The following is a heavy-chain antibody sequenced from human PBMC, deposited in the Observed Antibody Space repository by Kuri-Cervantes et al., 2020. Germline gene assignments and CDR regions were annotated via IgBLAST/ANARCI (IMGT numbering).Heavy chain of an antibody. Sequence: GESLKISCAASGFTFSSYAMHWVRQAPGKGLEWVAVISYDGSNKYYADSVKGRLTISRDNSKNTLYLQMNSLRAEDTAVYYCARDWGLVYDSSGYDYWGQGTLVTVSS. V-gene: IGHV3-30-3*01. CDR3: ARDWGLVYDSSGYDY. CDR1: GFTFSSYA. D-gene: IGHD3-22*01. J-gene: IGHJ4*02. CDR2: ISYDGSNK.